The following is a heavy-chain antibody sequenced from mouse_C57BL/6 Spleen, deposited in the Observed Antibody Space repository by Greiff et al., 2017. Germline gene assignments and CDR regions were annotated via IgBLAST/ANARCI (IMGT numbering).Heavy chain of an antibody. Sequence: VQLQQPGAELVRPGSSVKLSCKASGYTFTSYWMAWVKQRPGQGLEWIGNIYPSDSETHYNQKFKDKATLTVDKSSSTAYMQLSSLTSEDSAVYYCARFPTVVAPTGYFDVWGTGTTVTVSS. CDR3: ARFPTVVAPTGYFDV. V-gene: IGHV1-61*01. D-gene: IGHD1-1*01. CDR1: GYTFTSYW. J-gene: IGHJ1*03. CDR2: IYPSDSET.